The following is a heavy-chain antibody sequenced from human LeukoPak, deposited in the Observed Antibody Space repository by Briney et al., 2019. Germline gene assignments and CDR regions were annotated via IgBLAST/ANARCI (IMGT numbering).Heavy chain of an antibody. J-gene: IGHJ4*02. V-gene: IGHV3-23*01. CDR2: MSGSGGST. CDR3: AKGSRGSCSRTYCYPFDY. CDR1: GFTFSSYG. D-gene: IGHD2-2*01. Sequence: GGSLRLSCAASGFTFSSYGMSWVRQAPGKGLEWVSAMSGSGGSTYYADSVNGRFTISRDNSKNTLYLQMNRLGAEDTAVYYCAKGSRGSCSRTYCYPFDYWGQGTLVTVSS.